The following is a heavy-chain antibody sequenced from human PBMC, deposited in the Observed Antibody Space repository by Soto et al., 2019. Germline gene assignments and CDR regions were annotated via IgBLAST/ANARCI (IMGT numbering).Heavy chain of an antibody. CDR3: AKDRGDGNYYFDS. J-gene: IGHJ4*02. CDR1: GFTFSSHA. CDR2: ISGDGTRT. Sequence: GGSLRLSCAASGFTFSSHAMSWVRQAPGKGLEWVSGISGDGTRTFYPDSVKGRYTISRDNSKNTLFLQMNSLRAEDTALYYCAKDRGDGNYYFDSWGQGILVTVSS. V-gene: IGHV3-23*01. D-gene: IGHD1-26*01.